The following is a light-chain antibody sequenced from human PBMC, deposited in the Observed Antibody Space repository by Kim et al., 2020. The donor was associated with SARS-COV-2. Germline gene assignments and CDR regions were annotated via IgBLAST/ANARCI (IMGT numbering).Light chain of an antibody. CDR2: DAS. V-gene: IGKV3-11*01. CDR3: QLRTNWLT. Sequence: SLSPGERATLSCRASQSVSPYFAWYQQKPGQAPRLLIYDASKRATGIPARFSGSGSGTDFTLTISSLEPDDFAVYYCQLRTNWLTSGGGTKVDIK. CDR1: QSVSPY. J-gene: IGKJ4*01.